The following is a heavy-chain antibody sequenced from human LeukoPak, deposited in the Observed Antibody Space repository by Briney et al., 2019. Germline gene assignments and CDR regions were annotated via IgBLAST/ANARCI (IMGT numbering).Heavy chain of an antibody. CDR1: GGSISTGGYY. J-gene: IGHJ4*02. CDR2: IYNSGTT. CDR3: ARTAGWSYGFDY. D-gene: IGHD5-18*01. V-gene: IGHV4-31*03. Sequence: SQTLSLTCTVSGGSISTGGYYWTWIRQHPGKGLEWNGYIYNSGTTYYNPSLESRVTISGDTSKNQFSLKLNSVTAADTAVYYCARTAGWSYGFDYWGQGTLVTVSS.